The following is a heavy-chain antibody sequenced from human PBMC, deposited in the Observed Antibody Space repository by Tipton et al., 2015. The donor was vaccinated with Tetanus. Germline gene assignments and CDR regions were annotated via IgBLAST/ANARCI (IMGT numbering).Heavy chain of an antibody. D-gene: IGHD3-3*01. V-gene: IGHV4-39*01. Sequence: TLSLTCTVSGGSVNSGSYYWSWIRQPPGKGLEWIGSIYESGDTYYIPSLKSRVTISVDTSKNQFSLNLNSMAAADTGVYYCARHQGGYFTPFDYWGQGNLVTVSS. CDR1: GGSVNSGSYY. CDR3: ARHQGGYFTPFDY. CDR2: IYESGDT. J-gene: IGHJ4*02.